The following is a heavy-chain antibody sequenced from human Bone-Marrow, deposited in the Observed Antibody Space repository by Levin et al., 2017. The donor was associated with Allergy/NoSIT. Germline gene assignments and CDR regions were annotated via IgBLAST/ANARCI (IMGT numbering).Heavy chain of an antibody. CDR2: INTNTGNP. Sequence: AASVKVSCKASGYTLTSFAINWVRQAPGQGLEWMGWINTNTGNPTYAQDFTGRFVFSLDTSVNTTYLQISSLKSEDTAIYYCARDSPRATGPDYWGQGTLVTVSS. V-gene: IGHV7-4-1*02. J-gene: IGHJ4*02. CDR3: ARDSPRATGPDY. D-gene: IGHD5-24*01. CDR1: GYTLTSFA.